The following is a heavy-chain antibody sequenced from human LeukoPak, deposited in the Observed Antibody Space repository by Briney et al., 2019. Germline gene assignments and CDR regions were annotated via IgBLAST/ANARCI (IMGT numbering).Heavy chain of an antibody. D-gene: IGHD3-10*01. J-gene: IGHJ4*02. CDR1: GGSISSYY. CDR3: ARDYYGSGTHLY. V-gene: IGHV4-59*01. CDR2: MYYSGST. Sequence: SSETLSLTRTVSGGSISSYYWSWIRQPPGKGLEWIGYMYYSGSTNYNPSLKSRVTISIDTSKSQFSLRLSSVTAADTAVYYCARDYYGSGTHLYWGQGTLVTVSS.